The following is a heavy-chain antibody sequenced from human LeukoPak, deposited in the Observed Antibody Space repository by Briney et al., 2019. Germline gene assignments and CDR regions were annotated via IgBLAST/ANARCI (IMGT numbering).Heavy chain of an antibody. V-gene: IGHV1-69*13. D-gene: IGHD3-9*01. CDR1: GGTFSSYA. CDR2: IIPIFGTA. Sequence: ASVKVSCKASGGTFSSYAISWVRQAPGQGLEWMGGIIPIFGTANYAQKFQGRVTITADESTSTAYMELSSLRSEDTAVYYCASDRNRYYGILTGYSNWFDPWGQGTLVTVSS. CDR3: ASDRNRYYGILTGYSNWFDP. J-gene: IGHJ5*02.